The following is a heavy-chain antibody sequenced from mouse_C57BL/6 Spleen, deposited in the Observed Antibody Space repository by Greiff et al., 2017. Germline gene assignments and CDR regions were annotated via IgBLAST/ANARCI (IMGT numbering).Heavy chain of an antibody. D-gene: IGHD1-1*02. J-gene: IGHJ4*01. V-gene: IGHV1-80*01. CDR1: GFAFRSYW. CDR2: IYPGDGDT. CDR3: ERGHNMGGSSWAMDY. Sequence: VQLQQSGAELVKPGASVKISCKASGFAFRSYWMNWVQQRPGKGLEWIGQIYPGDGDTKYYEEVKGKATLTADKYSSTAYMQLSSLTSEDYAVSFDERGHNMGGSSWAMDYWGQGTSVTVSS.